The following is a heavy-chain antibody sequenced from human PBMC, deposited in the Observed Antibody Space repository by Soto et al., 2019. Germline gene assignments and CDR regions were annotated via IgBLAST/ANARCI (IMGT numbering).Heavy chain of an antibody. Sequence: EVQLLESGGGLVQPGGSLRLSCAASGFTVSSSAMIWVRQAPGKGLEWVATCSSGGSRYYADSVKGRFTISRNSSQNTLYLQMNGLRAEDTALYYCAKDRGSGGTGAGTPDYWGQGTLVTVSS. V-gene: IGHV3-23*01. D-gene: IGHD6-19*01. CDR3: AKDRGSGGTGAGTPDY. CDR2: TCSSGGSR. J-gene: IGHJ4*02. CDR1: GFTVSSSA.